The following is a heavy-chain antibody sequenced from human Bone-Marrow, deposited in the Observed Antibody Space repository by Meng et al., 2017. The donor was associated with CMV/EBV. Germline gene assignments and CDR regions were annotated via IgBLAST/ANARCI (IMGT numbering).Heavy chain of an antibody. CDR1: GYTFTGYY. D-gene: IGHD3-3*01. CDR3: ARSRVTLRSNPDGWSDP. CDR2: INPNSGGT. V-gene: IGHV1-2*02. Sequence: ASVKVSCKASGYTFTGYYMHWVRQAPGQGLEWMGWINPNSGGTNYAQKFQGRVTMTRDTSISTAYMELSRLRSYDTAVYYCARSRVTLRSNPDGWSDPWGQGTLVTVSS. J-gene: IGHJ5*02.